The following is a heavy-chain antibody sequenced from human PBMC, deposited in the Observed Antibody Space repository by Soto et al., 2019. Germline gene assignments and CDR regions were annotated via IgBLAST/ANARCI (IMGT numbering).Heavy chain of an antibody. V-gene: IGHV3-30*03. CDR1: GFTFRNYG. D-gene: IGHD2-8*02. CDR3: ATENHHLVHDY. Sequence: QMQLVESGGGVVRPGRSLRLSCAASGFTFRNYGMHWVRQAPGKGLEWVAVISHDGRDKYYADSMKGRFIISRDNSENTLFMNMNSLKPEEKAVYYCATENHHLVHDYWCQGTLVTVSS. CDR2: ISHDGRDK. J-gene: IGHJ4*02.